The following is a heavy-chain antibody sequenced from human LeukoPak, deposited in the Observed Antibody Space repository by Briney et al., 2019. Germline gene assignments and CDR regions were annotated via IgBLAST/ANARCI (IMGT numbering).Heavy chain of an antibody. Sequence: GASVKVSCKASGYTFTSYGISWVRQAPGQGLEWMGWISAYNGNTNYAQKLQGRVTMTTDTSTSTAYMELRSLRSDDTAVYYCARDRGYCTSGVCPFDYWGQGTLVTVSS. CDR2: ISAYNGNT. J-gene: IGHJ4*02. CDR3: ARDRGYCTSGVCPFDY. CDR1: GYTFTSYG. V-gene: IGHV1-18*01. D-gene: IGHD2-8*01.